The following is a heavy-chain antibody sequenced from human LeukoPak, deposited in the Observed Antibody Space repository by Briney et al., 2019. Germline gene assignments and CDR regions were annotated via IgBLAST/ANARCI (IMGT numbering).Heavy chain of an antibody. V-gene: IGHV1-69*04. Sequence: GASVKVSCKASGGTFSSYAISWVRQAPGQGLEWMGRIIPILGIANYAQKFQGRVTITADKSTSTAYMELSSLRPEDTAVYYCAAPLYYDSSGYYTFDYWGQGTLVTVSS. J-gene: IGHJ4*02. CDR1: GGTFSSYA. D-gene: IGHD3-22*01. CDR2: IIPILGIA. CDR3: AAPLYYDSSGYYTFDY.